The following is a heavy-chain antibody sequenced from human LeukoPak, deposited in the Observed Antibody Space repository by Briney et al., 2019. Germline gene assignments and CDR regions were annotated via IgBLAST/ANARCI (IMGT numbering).Heavy chain of an antibody. Sequence: PGGSLRLSCAASGFTFSSYEMNWVRQAPGKGLEWVSYISSSGSTIYYADSVKGRFTISRDNAKNSLYLQMNSLRAEDTAVYYCARGSRYGYYDILTGYMWGQGTQVTVSS. CDR2: ISSSGSTI. J-gene: IGHJ4*02. V-gene: IGHV3-48*03. CDR1: GFTFSSYE. D-gene: IGHD3-9*01. CDR3: ARGSRYGYYDILTGYM.